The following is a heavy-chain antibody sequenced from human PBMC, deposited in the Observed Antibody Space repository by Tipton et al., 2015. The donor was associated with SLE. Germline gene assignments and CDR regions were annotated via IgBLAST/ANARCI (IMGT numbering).Heavy chain of an antibody. V-gene: IGHV4-39*01. D-gene: IGHD1-26*01. CDR1: GGSISSSSYY. CDR2: IYYSGNT. Sequence: TLSLTCTVSGGSISSSSYYWGWIRQPPGKGLEWIGSIYYSGNTYHNPSLKSRVTISADTSKNQLSLNLTSVTAADTAVYYCAGWYGEPFYFDHWGQGTLVTVSS. J-gene: IGHJ4*02. CDR3: AGWYGEPFYFDH.